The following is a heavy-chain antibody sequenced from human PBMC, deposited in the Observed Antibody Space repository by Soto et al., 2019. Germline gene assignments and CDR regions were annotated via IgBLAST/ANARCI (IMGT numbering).Heavy chain of an antibody. CDR2: ISGSGGNT. Sequence: PGGSLRLSCAASGFTFSSYAMSWVRQAPGKGLEWVSGISGSGGNTYYADSVKGRFTISRDNSKNTLYLQMNSLRAEDTALYYSAKGGQQGGGGYFDYWGQGTLVTVSS. V-gene: IGHV3-23*01. D-gene: IGHD6-13*01. CDR1: GFTFSSYA. J-gene: IGHJ4*02. CDR3: AKGGQQGGGGYFDY.